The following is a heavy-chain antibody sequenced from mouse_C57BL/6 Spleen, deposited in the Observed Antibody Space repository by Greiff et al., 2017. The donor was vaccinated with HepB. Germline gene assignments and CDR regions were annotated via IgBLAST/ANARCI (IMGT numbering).Heavy chain of an antibody. CDR3: ARSAYGRALYYAMDY. J-gene: IGHJ4*01. CDR1: GYTFTSYW. V-gene: IGHV1-61*01. Sequence: QVQLQQPGAELVRPGSSVKLSCKASGYTFTSYWMDWVKQRPGQGLEWIGNIYPSDSETHYNQKFKDKATLTVDKSSSTAYMQLSSLTSEDSAVYYCARSAYGRALYYAMDYWGQGTSVTVSS. CDR2: IYPSDSET. D-gene: IGHD1-1*01.